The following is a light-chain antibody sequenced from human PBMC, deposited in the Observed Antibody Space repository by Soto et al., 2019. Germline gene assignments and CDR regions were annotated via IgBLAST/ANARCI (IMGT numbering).Light chain of an antibody. Sequence: EIVLTQSPGTLSLSAGERATLSCRASQSVGGTYLAWYQQKDGQAPRLLIYLASSRATGIPDRFSGSGSGTDFTLTISRLEAEDFAVYYCQQYGSSSYTFGQGTMLEIK. V-gene: IGKV3-20*01. J-gene: IGKJ2*01. CDR1: QSVGGTY. CDR2: LAS. CDR3: QQYGSSSYT.